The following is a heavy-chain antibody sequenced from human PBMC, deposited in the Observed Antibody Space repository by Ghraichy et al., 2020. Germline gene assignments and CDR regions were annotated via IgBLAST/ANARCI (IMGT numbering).Heavy chain of an antibody. J-gene: IGHJ4*02. D-gene: IGHD3-9*01. V-gene: IGHV3-23*01. CDR2: ISSSGADT. Sequence: GGSLRLSCAASGFTFSNNAMIWVRQVPGEGLEWVSGISSSGADTYYADSVKGRFTISRDNSKNTMYLQMSGLRAEDTALYYCATRPVYDILVGYGGLDYWGQGTLVTVSS. CDR1: GFTFSNNA. CDR3: ATRPVYDILVGYGGLDY.